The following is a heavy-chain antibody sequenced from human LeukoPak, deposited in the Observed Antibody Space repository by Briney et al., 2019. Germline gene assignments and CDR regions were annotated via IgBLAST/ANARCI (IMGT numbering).Heavy chain of an antibody. V-gene: IGHV3-11*01. CDR3: ARVRYSSSWYGNYYYYYGMDV. D-gene: IGHD6-13*01. CDR1: GFTFSDYY. J-gene: IGHJ6*02. CDR2: ISSSGSTI. Sequence: GGSLRLSCAASGFTFSDYYLSWIRQAPGKGLEWVSYISSSGSTIYYADSVKGRFTISRDNAKNSLYLQMNSLRAEDMAVYYCARVRYSSSWYGNYYYYYGMDVWGQGTTVTVSS.